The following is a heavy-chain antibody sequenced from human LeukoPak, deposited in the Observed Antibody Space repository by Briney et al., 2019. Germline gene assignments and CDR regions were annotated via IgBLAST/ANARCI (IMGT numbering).Heavy chain of an antibody. D-gene: IGHD4-23*01. Sequence: SETLSLTCTVSGYSISSGYYWGWIRQPPGKGLEWIGSIYHSGSTNYNPSLKSRVTISVDKSKNQFSLKLSSVTAADTAVYYCARNGGPYYFDYWGQGTLVTVSS. CDR3: ARNGGPYYFDY. V-gene: IGHV4-38-2*02. CDR2: IYHSGST. J-gene: IGHJ4*02. CDR1: GYSISSGYY.